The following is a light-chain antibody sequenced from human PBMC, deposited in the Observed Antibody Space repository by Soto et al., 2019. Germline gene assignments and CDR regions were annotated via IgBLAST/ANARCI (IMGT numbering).Light chain of an antibody. J-gene: IGKJ1*01. Sequence: EIVLTQSPGTLSLSPGEEATLSCRASQSVASNCLAWYQQKPGQAPRLLIYGASSRATGTPDKFSGSGSGTDFTLTISRLEPEDFAVYSCQQYGTSPQTFGQGTMVDIK. CDR3: QQYGTSPQT. CDR2: GAS. CDR1: QSVASNC. V-gene: IGKV3-20*01.